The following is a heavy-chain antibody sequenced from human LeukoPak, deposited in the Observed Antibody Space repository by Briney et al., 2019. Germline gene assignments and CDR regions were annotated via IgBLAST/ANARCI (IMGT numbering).Heavy chain of an antibody. J-gene: IGHJ1*01. CDR1: GFTFSSYA. D-gene: IGHD2-21*02. Sequence: GGSLRLSCAASGFTFSSYAMSWVRQAPGKGLEWVSAISGSGGSTYYADSVKGRFTISRDNSKNTLYLQMNSLRAEDTAVYYCARGYCGGDCYGDWGQGTLVTVSS. CDR2: ISGSGGST. CDR3: ARGYCGGDCYGD. V-gene: IGHV3-23*01.